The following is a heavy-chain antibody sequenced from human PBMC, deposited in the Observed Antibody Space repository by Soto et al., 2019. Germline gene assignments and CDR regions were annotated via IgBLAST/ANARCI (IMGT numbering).Heavy chain of an antibody. CDR3: ARTEVVAAVVYYYYGMDV. Sequence: ASVKVSCKTSGYMFTSYGMSWVRQAPGQGLEWMGWISGYNGHTKFAQSFQGRVTMATDTSTSTAYMELRSLTADDSAVYYCARTEVVAAVVYYYYGMDVWGQRTTVTVSS. CDR1: GYMFTSYG. V-gene: IGHV1-18*04. J-gene: IGHJ6*02. CDR2: ISGYNGHT. D-gene: IGHD2-15*01.